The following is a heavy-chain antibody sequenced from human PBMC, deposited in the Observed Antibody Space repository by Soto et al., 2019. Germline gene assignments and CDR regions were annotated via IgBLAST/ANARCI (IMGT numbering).Heavy chain of an antibody. CDR2: IRNDGGSM. CDR1: GFTFSSSP. Sequence: EVQLVQSGGGLVQPGGSLRLSCAASGFTFSSSPMSWVRQVPGKGLEWISAIRNDGGSMYYVESVKGRFTISRDNSKNTSSLRMKNLRAEDTAIYYCVRDRYTMSDFWSAFSSGWGQGALVIVSS. V-gene: IGHV3-23*02. D-gene: IGHD3-3*01. J-gene: IGHJ4*02. CDR3: VRDRYTMSDFWSAFSSG.